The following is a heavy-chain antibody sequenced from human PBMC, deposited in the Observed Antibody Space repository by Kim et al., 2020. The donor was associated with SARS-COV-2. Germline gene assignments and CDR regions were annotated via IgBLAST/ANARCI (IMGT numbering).Heavy chain of an antibody. CDR1: GFTFSSYS. Sequence: GGSLRLSCAASGFTFSSYSMNWVRQAPGKGLEWVSSISSSSSYIYYADSVKGRFTISRDNAKNSLYLQMNSLRAEDTAVYYCARDPAYDYVWGSYRPGLGGMDVWGQGTTVTVSS. V-gene: IGHV3-21*01. D-gene: IGHD3-16*02. CDR2: ISSSSSYI. J-gene: IGHJ6*02. CDR3: ARDPAYDYVWGSYRPGLGGMDV.